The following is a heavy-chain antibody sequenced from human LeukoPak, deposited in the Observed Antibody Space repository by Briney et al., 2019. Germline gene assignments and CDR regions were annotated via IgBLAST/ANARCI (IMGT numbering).Heavy chain of an antibody. CDR3: AREARGSGRDFDY. CDR1: GFSFSDFY. CDR2: IGTRSNPI. V-gene: IGHV3-11*01. J-gene: IGHJ4*02. D-gene: IGHD1-26*01. Sequence: GRSLRLSCAASGFSFSDFYMSWISQAPGMGLEWISYIGTRSNPIYYADSVKGRFTISRDDAKNSLYLQMNSLRDEDTAVYFCAREARGSGRDFDYWGQGILVTVSS.